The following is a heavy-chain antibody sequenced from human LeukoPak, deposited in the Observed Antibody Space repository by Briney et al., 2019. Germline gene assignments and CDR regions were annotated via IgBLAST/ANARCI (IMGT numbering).Heavy chain of an antibody. D-gene: IGHD2-2*01. CDR1: GGSISSSSYY. J-gene: IGHJ5*02. CDR3: ATSSNAPGNH. CDR2: IKEDGSAQ. V-gene: IGHV3-7*01. Sequence: SSETLSLTCTVSGGSISSSSYYWGWIRQAPGKGLEWVANIKEDGSAQYYVGSVKGRFTISRDNAKNSLNLQMNSLRAEDTAVYYCATSSNAPGNHWGQGTLVTVSS.